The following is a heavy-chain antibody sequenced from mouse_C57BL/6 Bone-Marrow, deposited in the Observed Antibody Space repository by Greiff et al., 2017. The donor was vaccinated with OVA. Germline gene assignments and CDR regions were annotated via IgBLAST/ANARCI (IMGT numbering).Heavy chain of an antibody. CDR3: ARRTGTDYAMDY. D-gene: IGHD4-1*01. CDR1: GFTFSSYT. J-gene: IGHJ4*01. CDR2: ISGGGGNT. Sequence: DVKLVESGGGLVKPGGSLKLSCAASGFTFSSYTMSWVRQTPEKRLEWVATISGGGGNTYYPDSVKGRFTISRDNAKNTLYLQMSSLRSEDTALYYCARRTGTDYAMDYWGQGTSVTVSS. V-gene: IGHV5-9*01.